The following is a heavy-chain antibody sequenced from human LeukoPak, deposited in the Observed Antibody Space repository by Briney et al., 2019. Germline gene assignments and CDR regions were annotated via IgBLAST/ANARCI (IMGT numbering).Heavy chain of an antibody. CDR3: ARRGGDMPARGFMDV. J-gene: IGHJ6*03. D-gene: IGHD3-16*01. Sequence: PSETLSLTCVVSDDSITSGGYSWTWIRQPPGKGLEWIGYIYDSGIAFYNPSLKSRVSISVDTSKNHFFLNLKSVTAADTAVYYCARRGGDMPARGFMDVWGKGTTVTVSS. CDR1: DDSITSGGYS. V-gene: IGHV4-30-4*07. CDR2: IYDSGIA.